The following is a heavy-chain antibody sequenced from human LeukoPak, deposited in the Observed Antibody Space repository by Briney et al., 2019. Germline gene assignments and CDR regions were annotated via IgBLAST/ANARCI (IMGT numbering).Heavy chain of an antibody. CDR2: ISTGRTYI. D-gene: IGHD3-16*01. CDR1: GFSFRIYN. V-gene: IGHV3-21*01. Sequence: PAGSLTLSCAASGFSFRIYNMNWVRQAPGKGLEWVSSISTGRTYIYYADSVKRRFTIPRDNDKHPLYLQVDSLSAEDTAVYYCARDYDDATWDQPGGNNWFDLWGQGTLVTVSS. CDR3: ARDYDDATWDQPGGNNWFDL. J-gene: IGHJ5*02.